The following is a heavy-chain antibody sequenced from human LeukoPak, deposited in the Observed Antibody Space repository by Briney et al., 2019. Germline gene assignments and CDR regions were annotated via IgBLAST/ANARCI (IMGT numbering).Heavy chain of an antibody. V-gene: IGHV5-51*01. Sequence: PGESLKISCKGSGYTFTKYWIGWVRQMSGKGLEWMGIIYPGDSDTRDSPSFKGQVTMSVDKSISTAYLQWRSLKASDTAMYYCARGSVDTAMTFDYWGQGTLVTVSS. CDR2: IYPGDSDT. CDR1: GYTFTKYW. D-gene: IGHD5-18*01. CDR3: ARGSVDTAMTFDY. J-gene: IGHJ4*02.